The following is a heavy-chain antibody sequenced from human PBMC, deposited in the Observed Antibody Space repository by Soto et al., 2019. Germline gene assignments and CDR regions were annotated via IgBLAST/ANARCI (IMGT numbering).Heavy chain of an antibody. CDR2: ISYDGSNK. Sequence: PGGSLRLSCTASGFTFSSYAVHWVRQAPGKGLEWVAVISYDGSNKYYADSVKGRFTISRDNSKNTLYLQMNSLRADDTAVYYCPREVLMVYAIVNYLVYLCLGT. CDR1: GFTFSSYA. J-gene: IGHJ4*02. V-gene: IGHV3-30-3*01. CDR3: PREVLMVYAIVNYLVY. D-gene: IGHD2-8*01.